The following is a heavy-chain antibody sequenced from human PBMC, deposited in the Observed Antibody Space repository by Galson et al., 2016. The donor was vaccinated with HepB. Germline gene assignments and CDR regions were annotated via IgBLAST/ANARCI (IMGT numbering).Heavy chain of an antibody. D-gene: IGHD6-19*01. CDR3: AKGARLSSGWYSMGY. Sequence: SLRLSCAASGFTFSSYGMHWVRQAPGKGLEWVAVISYDGSNKYYADSVKGRFTISRDNSKNTLYLQMNSLRAEDTAVYYCAKGARLSSGWYSMGYWGQGTLVTVSS. CDR2: ISYDGSNK. J-gene: IGHJ4*02. CDR1: GFTFSSYG. V-gene: IGHV3-30*18.